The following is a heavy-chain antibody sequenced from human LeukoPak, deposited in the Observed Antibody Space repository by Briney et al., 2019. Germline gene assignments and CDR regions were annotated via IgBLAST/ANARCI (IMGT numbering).Heavy chain of an antibody. J-gene: IGHJ4*02. CDR3: ARVGYYDRASVDY. D-gene: IGHD3-22*01. V-gene: IGHV1-2*02. CDR2: MNPNSGGT. Sequence: ASVKVSCKASGYTFTGYYMHWVPQAPGQGLEWMGWMNPNSGGTNYAQKFQGRGTMTRDTSISTAYMELSRLRSDDTAVYYCARVGYYDRASVDYWGQGTLVTVSS. CDR1: GYTFTGYY.